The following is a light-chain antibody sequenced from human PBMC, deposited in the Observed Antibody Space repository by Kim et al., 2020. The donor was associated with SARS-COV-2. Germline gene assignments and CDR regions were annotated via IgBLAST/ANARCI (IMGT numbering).Light chain of an antibody. V-gene: IGLV1-40*01. CDR2: ANT. CDR3: QSYDSSLRAYV. J-gene: IGLJ1*01. CDR1: SANSGAGYD. Sequence: QTVTISCTGTSANSGAGYDVHWYQQLPGTAPKLLIYANTKRPSGVPDRFSGSKSGPSASLTITGLQAEDEADYYCQSYDSSLRAYVFGTGTKVTVL.